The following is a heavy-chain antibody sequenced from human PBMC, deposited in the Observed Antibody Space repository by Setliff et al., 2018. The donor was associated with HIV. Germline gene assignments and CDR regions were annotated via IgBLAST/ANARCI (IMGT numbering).Heavy chain of an antibody. J-gene: IGHJ1*01. CDR1: GGSISSSSYY. Sequence: TLSLTCTVSGGSISSSSYYWGWIRQPPGKGLEWIGSIYYSGSTFYSSSLRSRLTISVDTSKNQFSLKLSSVTAADTAVYYCARLGRAGRYFQHWGQGTLVTVSS. V-gene: IGHV4-39*01. CDR2: IYYSGST. CDR3: ARLGRAGRYFQH.